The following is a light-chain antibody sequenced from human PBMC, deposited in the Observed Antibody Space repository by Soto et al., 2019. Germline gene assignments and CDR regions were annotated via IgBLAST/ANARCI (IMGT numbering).Light chain of an antibody. CDR3: SSYTSSGTVL. Sequence: QSVLTQPASVSGSPGQSITISCTGTNSDVGVYNYVSWYQQHPGKAPKLMIYEVSNRPSGVSHRFSGSKSGNTASLTISGLQAEDEGDYYCSSYTSSGTVLFGGWTKVTVL. J-gene: IGLJ2*01. CDR2: EVS. CDR1: NSDVGVYNY. V-gene: IGLV2-14*01.